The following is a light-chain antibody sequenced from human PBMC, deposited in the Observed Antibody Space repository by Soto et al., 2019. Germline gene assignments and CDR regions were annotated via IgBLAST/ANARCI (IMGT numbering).Light chain of an antibody. J-gene: IGLJ1*01. CDR3: CSYAGSSTFEV. CDR1: SSDVGSYTL. CDR2: EVS. Sequence: QSALTQPASVYGSPGQSITISCTGTSSDVGSYTLVSWYQQHPGKAPKLMIYEVSKRPSGVSNRFSVSKSGNTASLTISGLQAEDEADYYCCSYAGSSTFEVFGTGTKVTVL. V-gene: IGLV2-23*02.